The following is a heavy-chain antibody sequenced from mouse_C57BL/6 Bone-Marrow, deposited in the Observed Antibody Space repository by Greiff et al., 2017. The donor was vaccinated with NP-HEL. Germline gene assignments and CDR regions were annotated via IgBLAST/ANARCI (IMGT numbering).Heavy chain of an antibody. D-gene: IGHD1-1*01. V-gene: IGHV5-4*01. CDR1: GFTFSSYA. Sequence: EVKVVESGGGLVKPGGSLKLSCAASGFTFSSYAMSWVRQTPEKRLEWVATISDGGSYTYYPDTVKGRFTISRDNAKNNLYLQMSHLKSEDTAMYYCARDCSSPFAYWGQGTLVTVSA. J-gene: IGHJ3*01. CDR2: ISDGGSYT. CDR3: ARDCSSPFAY.